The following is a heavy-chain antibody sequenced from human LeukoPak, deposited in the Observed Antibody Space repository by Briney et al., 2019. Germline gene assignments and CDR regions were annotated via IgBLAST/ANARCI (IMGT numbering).Heavy chain of an antibody. Sequence: PGGSLRLSCAAPGFTFSSYGMHWVRQAPGKGLEWVAFIRYDGSNKYYADSVKGRFTISRDNSKNTLYLQTNSLRAEDTAVYYCAKNKGERFGELSNWGQGTLVTVSS. CDR3: AKNKGERFGELSN. V-gene: IGHV3-30*02. J-gene: IGHJ4*02. D-gene: IGHD3-10*01. CDR1: GFTFSSYG. CDR2: IRYDGSNK.